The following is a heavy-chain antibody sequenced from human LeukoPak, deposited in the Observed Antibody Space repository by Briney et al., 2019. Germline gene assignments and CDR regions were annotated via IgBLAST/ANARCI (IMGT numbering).Heavy chain of an antibody. V-gene: IGHV4-59*01. Sequence: PSETLSLTCTVSGDSLSSYYWSWIRQPPGKGPEWIGNIYYSGSTNYNPSLKSRVTISVDRSKNHFSLKLSSVTAADTAVYYCARADSSGYEHFDYWGQGTLVTVSS. J-gene: IGHJ4*02. CDR2: IYYSGST. D-gene: IGHD3-22*01. CDR3: ARADSSGYEHFDY. CDR1: GDSLSSYY.